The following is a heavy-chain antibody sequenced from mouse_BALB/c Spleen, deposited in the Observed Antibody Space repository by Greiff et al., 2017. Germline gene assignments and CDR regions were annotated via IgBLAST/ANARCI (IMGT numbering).Heavy chain of an antibody. D-gene: IGHD1-1*01. CDR3: ARGVVGYAMDY. CDR1: GYAFSSSW. Sequence: QVQLQQSGPELVKPGASVTISCKASGYAFSSSWMNWVKQRPGPGLEWIGRIYPGDGDTNYNGKFKGKATLTADKSSSTAYMQLSSLTSVDSAVYFCARGVVGYAMDYWGQGTSVTVSS. J-gene: IGHJ4*01. CDR2: IYPGDGDT. V-gene: IGHV1-82*01.